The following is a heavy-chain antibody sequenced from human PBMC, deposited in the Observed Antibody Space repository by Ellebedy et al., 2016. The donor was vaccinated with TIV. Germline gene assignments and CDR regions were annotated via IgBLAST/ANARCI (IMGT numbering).Heavy chain of an antibody. Sequence: ASVKVSCKASGGTFSSYAISWVRQAPGQGLEWMGRIIPILGIANYAQKFQGRVTITADKSTSTAYMELRSLRSEDTAVYYCATDNTPSQGYYGSGSRLEGYNWFDPWGQGTLVTVSS. CDR1: GGTFSSYA. J-gene: IGHJ5*02. CDR3: ATDNTPSQGYYGSGSRLEGYNWFDP. V-gene: IGHV1-69*04. CDR2: IIPILGIA. D-gene: IGHD3-10*01.